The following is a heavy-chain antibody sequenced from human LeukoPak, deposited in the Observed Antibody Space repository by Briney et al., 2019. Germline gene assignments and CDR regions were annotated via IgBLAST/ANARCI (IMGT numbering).Heavy chain of an antibody. J-gene: IGHJ2*01. D-gene: IGHD4-17*01. V-gene: IGHV4-61*02. CDR1: GGSISSGSYY. CDR2: IYTSGST. CDR3: ARDLTTVTTSSVYWYFDL. Sequence: SQTLSLTCTVSGGSISSGSYYWSWIRQPAGTGLEWIGRIYTSGSTNYNPSLKSRVTISVDTSKNQFSLKLSSVTAADTAVYYCARDLTTVTTSSVYWYFDLWGRGTLVTASS.